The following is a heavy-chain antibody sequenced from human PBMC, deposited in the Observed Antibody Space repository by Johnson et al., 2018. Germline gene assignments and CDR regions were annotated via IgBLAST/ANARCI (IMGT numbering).Heavy chain of an antibody. J-gene: IGHJ3*02. CDR1: GFTFSDSY. D-gene: IGHD3-10*01. Sequence: QVQLQESGGGVVQPGGSLRLSCAASGFTFSDSYMSWIRQAPGQGLEWLSFISTSGRSIYYADSVKGRFTISRDNAKNSLYLQMNSRRAEDTAVYYCSRHQLLLWFGESPPGNAFDIWGQGTMVTVSS. V-gene: IGHV3-11*04. CDR3: SRHQLLLWFGESPPGNAFDI. CDR2: ISTSGRSI.